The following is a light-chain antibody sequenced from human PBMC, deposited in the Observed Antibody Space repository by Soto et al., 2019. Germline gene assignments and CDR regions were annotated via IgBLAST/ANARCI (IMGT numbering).Light chain of an antibody. CDR1: QSVGSN. CDR2: DAS. J-gene: IGKJ2*01. Sequence: EIVMTQSTATLSVSPGERATLSCGASQSVGSNLAWFQQKPGQAPSLLIYDASTRATGIPARFSGSGSGTEFTLTISSLQSEDFATYYCQQYNNWPIYTFGQGTQLEIK. V-gene: IGKV3-15*01. CDR3: QQYNNWPIYT.